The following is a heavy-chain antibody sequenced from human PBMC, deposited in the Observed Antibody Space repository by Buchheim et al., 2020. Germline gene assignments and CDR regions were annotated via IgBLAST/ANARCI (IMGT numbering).Heavy chain of an antibody. D-gene: IGHD2-15*01. CDR2: IWYDGSNK. CDR1: GFTFSSYG. CDR3: ARSTRYCSGGSCYSAAYYFDY. Sequence: QVQLVESGGGVVQPGRSLRLSCAASGFTFSSYGMHWVRQAPGKGLEWVAVIWYDGSNKYYADSVKGRFTISRDNSKNTLYLQMNSLRAEETAVYYCARSTRYCSGGSCYSAAYYFDYWGQGTL. J-gene: IGHJ4*02. V-gene: IGHV3-33*01.